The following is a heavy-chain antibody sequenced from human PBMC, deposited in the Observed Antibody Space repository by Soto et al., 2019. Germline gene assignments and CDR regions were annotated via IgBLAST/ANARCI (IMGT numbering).Heavy chain of an antibody. CDR2: LDGAGGST. D-gene: IGHD3-10*01. J-gene: IGHJ6*02. CDR3: AAPRDEYGSGVSWFTYGMDI. Sequence: GGSLRLSCLASGFTFSDYAMTWVRHVPGRGLEWVASLDGAGGSTYYAGSVRGRFTISRDNSQNALFLQMKRLTVDDTAIYYCAAPRDEYGSGVSWFTYGMDIWGQGTTVTVSS. CDR1: GFTFSDYA. V-gene: IGHV3-23*01.